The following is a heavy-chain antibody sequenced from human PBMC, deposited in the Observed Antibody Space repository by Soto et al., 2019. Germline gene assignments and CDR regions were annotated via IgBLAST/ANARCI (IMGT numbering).Heavy chain of an antibody. J-gene: IGHJ6*02. Sequence: QVQLQESGPGLVKPSQTLSLTCTVPGGSISSGGYYWSWIRQHPGKGLEWIGYIYYSGSTYYNPSLKSRVTISVDTSKNQFSLKLSSVTAADTAVYYCAREPDIVVTIPRHYGMDVWGQGTTVTVSS. D-gene: IGHD2-2*01. CDR2: IYYSGST. CDR1: GGSISSGGYY. V-gene: IGHV4-31*03. CDR3: AREPDIVVTIPRHYGMDV.